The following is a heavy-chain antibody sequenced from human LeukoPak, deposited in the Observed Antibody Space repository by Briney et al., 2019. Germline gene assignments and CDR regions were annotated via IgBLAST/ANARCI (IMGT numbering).Heavy chain of an antibody. CDR1: GYTFTSYD. D-gene: IGHD3-22*01. V-gene: IGHV1-18*01. CDR3: ARAMIVVSYLDY. CDR2: ISAYNGNT. Sequence: GASVKVSCKASGYTFTSYDINWVRQAPGQGLEWMGWISAYNGNTNYAQKLQGRVTMTTDTSTSTAYMELRSLRSDDTAVYYCARAMIVVSYLDYWGQGTLVTVSS. J-gene: IGHJ4*02.